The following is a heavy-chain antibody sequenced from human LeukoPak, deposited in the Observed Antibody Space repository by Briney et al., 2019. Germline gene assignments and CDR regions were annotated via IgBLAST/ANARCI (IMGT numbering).Heavy chain of an antibody. CDR2: INHSGST. J-gene: IGHJ4*02. V-gene: IGHV4-34*01. D-gene: IGHD2-2*01. CDR1: GGSFSGYY. Sequence: PSETLSLTCAVYGGSFSGYYWSWIRQPPGKRLEWIGEINHSGSTNYNPSLKSRVTISVDTSKNQFSLKLSSVTAADTAVYYCARDRHQLRRPYYFDYWGQGTLVTVPS. CDR3: ARDRHQLRRPYYFDY.